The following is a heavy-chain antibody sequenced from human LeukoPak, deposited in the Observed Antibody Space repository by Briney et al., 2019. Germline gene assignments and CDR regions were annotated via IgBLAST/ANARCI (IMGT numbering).Heavy chain of an antibody. Sequence: GVSLRLSCAASGFTFSDYNMHWVRQATGKGLEWVSAIGTAGDTYYTGSVKGRFTISKENAKNSLYLQMNSLRAGDTAVYYCARVAKERVGGVYYFDYWGQGTLVTVSS. V-gene: IGHV3-13*01. J-gene: IGHJ4*02. D-gene: IGHD1-1*01. CDR1: GFTFSDYN. CDR3: ARVAKERVGGVYYFDY. CDR2: IGTAGDT.